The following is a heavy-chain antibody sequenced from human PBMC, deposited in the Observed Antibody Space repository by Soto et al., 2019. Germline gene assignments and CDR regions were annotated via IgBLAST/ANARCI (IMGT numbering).Heavy chain of an antibody. J-gene: IGHJ5*02. CDR1: GFAFQTYT. Sequence: EGQLVESGGGLVKPGGSLRLSCAASGFAFQTYTMEWLRQPPGKGLEWVSSITISGNYIYYADSVKGRFTISGDNGRNSVYLQMNSLRAEDTAVYYCAKVGVLRTNFRWFDLWGQGTQVTVSS. CDR2: ITISGNYI. V-gene: IGHV3-21*01. D-gene: IGHD2-8*01. CDR3: AKVGVLRTNFRWFDL.